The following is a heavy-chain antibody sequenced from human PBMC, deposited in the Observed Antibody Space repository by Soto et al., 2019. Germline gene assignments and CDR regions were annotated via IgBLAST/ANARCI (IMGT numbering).Heavy chain of an antibody. CDR1: GGSISSGDHY. V-gene: IGHV4-30-4*08. Sequence: LSLTCTVSGGSISSGDHYWNWIRQLPGKDLEWIGYIFHSGSIYKNPSLKSRVTISVDTSKNQFSLRLSSVTAADTAVYYCARRVMGNIWYFDYWGQGTLVTVSS. CDR3: ARRVMGNIWYFDY. CDR2: IFHSGSI. D-gene: IGHD2-21*01. J-gene: IGHJ4*02.